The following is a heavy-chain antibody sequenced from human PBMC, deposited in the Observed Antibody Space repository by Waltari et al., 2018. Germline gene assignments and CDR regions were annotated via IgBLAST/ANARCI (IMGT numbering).Heavy chain of an antibody. CDR2: VDPEDGET. D-gene: IGHD4-17*01. V-gene: IGHV1-69-2*01. Sequence: EVQLVQSGAEVKKPGATVKISCKASGYTFTDYYMHWVQQAPGKGLEWMGRVDPEDGETIYAEKFQGRVTITADTSTDTAYMELSSLRSEDTAVYYCARVPPANGYGDYQGGMDVWGQGTTVTVSS. CDR3: ARVPPANGYGDYQGGMDV. CDR1: GYTFTDYY. J-gene: IGHJ6*02.